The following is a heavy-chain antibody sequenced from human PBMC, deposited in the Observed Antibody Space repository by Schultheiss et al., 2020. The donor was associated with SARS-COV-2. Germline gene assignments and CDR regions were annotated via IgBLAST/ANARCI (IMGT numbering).Heavy chain of an antibody. CDR2: IYSGDNT. V-gene: IGHV3-66*02. CDR3: ARFAINYDSSGYYYFDY. CDR1: GFTVSSNY. J-gene: IGHJ4*02. D-gene: IGHD3-22*01. Sequence: GGSLRLSCAASGFTVSSNYMSWVRQAPGKGLEWVSVIYSGDNTYYADSVKGRFTISRDNSKNTLYLQMNSLRAEDTAVYYCARFAINYDSSGYYYFDYWGQGTLVTVSS.